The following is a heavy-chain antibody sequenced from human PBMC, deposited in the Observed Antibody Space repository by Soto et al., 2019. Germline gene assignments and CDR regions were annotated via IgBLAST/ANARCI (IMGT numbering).Heavy chain of an antibody. Sequence: GGSLRLSCAASGFTFSSYAMSWVRQAPGKGLEWVANISESGGNKYCADSVRGRFTISRDNAKNSLYLQMDSLRVEDTALYYCFNVAFGYWGRGTLVTVSS. CDR2: ISESGGNK. CDR3: FNVAFGY. J-gene: IGHJ4*02. CDR1: GFTFSSYA. V-gene: IGHV3-23*01.